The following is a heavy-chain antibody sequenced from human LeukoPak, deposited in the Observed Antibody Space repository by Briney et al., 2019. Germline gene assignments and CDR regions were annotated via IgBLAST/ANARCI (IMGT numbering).Heavy chain of an antibody. D-gene: IGHD2-21*02. CDR3: ARDLGGDCLTPPSY. CDR2: ISAYNGNT. J-gene: IGHJ4*02. V-gene: IGHV1-18*01. Sequence: ASVKVSCKASGYTFTSYGISWVRQAPGQGLEWMGWISAYNGNTNYAQKLQGRVTMTTDTSTSRAYMELRSLRSDDTAVYYCARDLGGDCLTPPSYWGQGTLVTVSS. CDR1: GYTFTSYG.